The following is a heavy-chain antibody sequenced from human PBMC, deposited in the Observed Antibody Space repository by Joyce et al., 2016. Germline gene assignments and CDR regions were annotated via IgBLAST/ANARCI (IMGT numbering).Heavy chain of an antibody. CDR1: GFTFSSYA. CDR3: AKDTITMIVVVILDY. CDR2: SSGSGGST. D-gene: IGHD3-22*01. J-gene: IGHJ4*02. Sequence: EVQLLESGGGLVQPGGSLRLSCAASGFTFSSYAMGWVRQAPGKGLEWVSASSGSGGSTYYADSGKGRFTISRDNSKNTLYLQMNSLRAEDTAVYYCAKDTITMIVVVILDYWGQGTLVTVSS. V-gene: IGHV3-23*01.